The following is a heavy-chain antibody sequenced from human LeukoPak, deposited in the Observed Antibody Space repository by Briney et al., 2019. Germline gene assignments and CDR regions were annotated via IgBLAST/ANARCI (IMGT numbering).Heavy chain of an antibody. CDR3: ARVYGSGSLYYYYGMDV. J-gene: IGHJ6*02. CDR2: INAGNGNT. Sequence: ASVKISCKASGYTFTSYPMHWVRQAPGQSLEWMGWINAGNGNTKYSQKFQGRVTITRDTSASIAYMELSSLRSEDTAVYYCARVYGSGSLYYYYGMDVWGQGTTVTVSS. CDR1: GYTFTSYP. V-gene: IGHV1-3*01. D-gene: IGHD3-10*01.